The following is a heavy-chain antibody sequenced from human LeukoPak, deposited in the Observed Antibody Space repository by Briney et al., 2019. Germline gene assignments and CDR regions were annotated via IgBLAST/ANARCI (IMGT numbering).Heavy chain of an antibody. CDR1: GYTFTGYY. CDR2: ISAYNGNT. CDR3: AREMGGSSCSDY. D-gene: IGHD6-13*01. J-gene: IGHJ4*02. Sequence: ASVKVSCKASGYTFTGYYMHWVRQAPGQGLEWMGWISAYNGNTNYAQKLQGRVTMTTDTSTSTAYMELRSLRSDDTAVYYCAREMGGSSCSDYWGQGTLVTVSS. V-gene: IGHV1-18*04.